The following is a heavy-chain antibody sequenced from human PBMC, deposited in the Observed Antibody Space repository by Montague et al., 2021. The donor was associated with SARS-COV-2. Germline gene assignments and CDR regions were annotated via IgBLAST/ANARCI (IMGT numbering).Heavy chain of an antibody. J-gene: IGHJ6*02. V-gene: IGHV3-21*01. CDR3: ARFETSKFYSSGVDV. CDR1: GFTFSSFS. CDR2: ISSESTYI. Sequence: SLRLSCAASGFTFSSFSMNWVRQAPGKRLEWVASISSESTYILYAEQVGGRFTVSRGNAQNFRFLQMESLRAEDTALYYCARFETSKFYSSGVDVWGQGTTDTVSS. D-gene: IGHD2-15*01.